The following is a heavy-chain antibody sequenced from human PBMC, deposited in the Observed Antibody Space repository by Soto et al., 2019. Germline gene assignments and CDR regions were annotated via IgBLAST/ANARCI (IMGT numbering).Heavy chain of an antibody. D-gene: IGHD2-15*01. CDR1: GGTFSSYA. J-gene: IGHJ6*02. CDR3: ARRGPKGGGGSCYSPRCGMDV. CDR2: IIPIFGTA. Sequence: QVQLVQSGAEVKKPGSSVKVSCKASGGTFSSYAISWVRQAPGQGLEWMGGIIPIFGTANYAQKFQGRVTITADESKSTAYMELGSLRSEDTAVYYCARRGPKGGGGSCYSPRCGMDVWGQGTMVTVSS. V-gene: IGHV1-69*01.